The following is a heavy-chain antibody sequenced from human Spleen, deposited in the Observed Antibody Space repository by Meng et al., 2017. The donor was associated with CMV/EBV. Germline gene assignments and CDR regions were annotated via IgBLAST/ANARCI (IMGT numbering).Heavy chain of an antibody. J-gene: IGHJ4*02. V-gene: IGHV3-30*04. CDR1: GFIFSSYA. CDR3: ATSSGSYPEGPQDN. Sequence: SGFIFSSYAMHWVRQAPGKGLEWVAVISYDGGNKYYADSVKGRFTISRDNSKNTLFLQMTSLTAEDTAVYYCATSSGSYPEGPQDNWGQGTLVTVSS. CDR2: ISYDGGNK. D-gene: IGHD1-26*01.